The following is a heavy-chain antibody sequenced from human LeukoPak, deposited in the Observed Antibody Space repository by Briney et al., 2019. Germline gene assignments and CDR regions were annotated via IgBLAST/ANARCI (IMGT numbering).Heavy chain of an antibody. D-gene: IGHD2-15*01. CDR2: INWNGGST. CDR1: GFTFSSYS. V-gene: IGHV3-20*04. Sequence: PGGSLRLSCAASGFTFSSYSMNWVRQAPGKGLEWVSGINWNGGSTGYADSVKGRFTISRDNAKNSLYLQMNSLRAEDTALYYCARGVRYCSGGRCYSPIYHYYMDVWGKGTTVTVSS. J-gene: IGHJ6*03. CDR3: ARGVRYCSGGRCYSPIYHYYMDV.